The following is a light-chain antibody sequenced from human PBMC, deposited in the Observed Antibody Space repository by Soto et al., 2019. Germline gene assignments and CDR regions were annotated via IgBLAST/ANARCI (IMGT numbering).Light chain of an antibody. V-gene: IGKV3-15*01. CDR1: QSVGSN. Sequence: EIVMTQSPATLSVSPGDGATLSCRASQSVGSNLAWYQQKPGQPPRLLISGASTRATGIPARFSGSGSGTEFTLTISSLQSEDFAVYYCQQYNIWPPLYTFGQGTKL. CDR2: GAS. J-gene: IGKJ2*01. CDR3: QQYNIWPPLYT.